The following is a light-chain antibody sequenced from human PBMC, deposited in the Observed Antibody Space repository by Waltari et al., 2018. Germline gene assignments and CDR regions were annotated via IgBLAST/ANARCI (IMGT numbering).Light chain of an antibody. Sequence: QSALTQPSSVSGSPGQSITISFTGIGSASDDSDFGSWYQQQPGKAPRLIIYDVTNRPSGISHRFSASKSGNTASLTISGLQPEDEGDYYCTSQALDGVVLFGGGTQVTV. V-gene: IGLV2-14*01. J-gene: IGLJ3*02. CDR2: DVT. CDR1: GSASDDSDF. CDR3: TSQALDGVVL.